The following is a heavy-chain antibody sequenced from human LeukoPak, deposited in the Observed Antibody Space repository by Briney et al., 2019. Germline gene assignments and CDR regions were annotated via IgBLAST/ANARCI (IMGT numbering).Heavy chain of an antibody. CDR3: ARPTKEGSSWYWWFDP. D-gene: IGHD6-13*01. V-gene: IGHV3-74*01. J-gene: IGHJ5*02. Sequence: PGGSLRLSCAASGFTFSSYWMHWVCQAPGKGLVWVSRINNDGSSTSYADSVKGRFTISRDNAKNTLYLQMNSLRAEDTAVYYCARPTKEGSSWYWWFDPWGQGTLVTVSS. CDR2: INNDGSST. CDR1: GFTFSSYW.